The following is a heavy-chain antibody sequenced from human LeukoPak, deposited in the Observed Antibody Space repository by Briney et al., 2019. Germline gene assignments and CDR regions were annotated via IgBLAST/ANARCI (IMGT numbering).Heavy chain of an antibody. V-gene: IGHV3-7*01. CDR3: ANYDSGYPF. CDR2: IKQDGSEK. J-gene: IGHJ4*02. Sequence: GGSLRLSCAASGFSFSSYWMSWVRQAPGKGLEWVANIKQDGSEKYYVDSVKGRFTISRDNAKNSLYLQMSSLRAEDTAVYYCANYDSGYPFWGQGTLVTVSS. D-gene: IGHD5-12*01. CDR1: GFSFSSYW.